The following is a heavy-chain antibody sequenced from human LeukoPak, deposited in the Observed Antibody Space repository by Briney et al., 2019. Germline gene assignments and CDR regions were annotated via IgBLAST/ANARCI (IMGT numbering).Heavy chain of an antibody. Sequence: GASVKVSCKASAYTFTDYYMHWVRQAPGQGLEWMGIINPSGGSTSYAQKFQGRVTMTRDMSTSTDYMELSSLRSEDTAVYYCARDNSVEDTAWWFDPWGQGTLVTVSS. CDR1: AYTFTDYY. V-gene: IGHV1-46*01. D-gene: IGHD4-23*01. J-gene: IGHJ5*02. CDR3: ARDNSVEDTAWWFDP. CDR2: INPSGGST.